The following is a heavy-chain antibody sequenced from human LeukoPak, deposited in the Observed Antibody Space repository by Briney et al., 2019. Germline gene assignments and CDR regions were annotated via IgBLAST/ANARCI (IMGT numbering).Heavy chain of an antibody. V-gene: IGHV6-1*01. J-gene: IGHJ4*02. D-gene: IGHD6-19*01. CDR1: GDSVTSINGA. CDR2: TYYRSKWYS. CDR3: ARDVATTGWYTFGY. Sequence: SQTLSVTCAISGDSVTSINGAWNWVRQSPSRGLEWLGRTYYRSKWYSDYAVPIQGRISINPDTSKNQFTLHLFSVTPDDTAVYYCARDVATTGWYTFGYWGQGTRVTVSS.